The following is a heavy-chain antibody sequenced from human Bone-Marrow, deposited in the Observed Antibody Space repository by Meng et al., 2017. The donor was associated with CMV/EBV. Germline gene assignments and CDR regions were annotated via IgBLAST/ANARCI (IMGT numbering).Heavy chain of an antibody. V-gene: IGHV3-23*03. CDR3: ALAYCSSTSCNAFDI. CDR1: GFTISSYA. D-gene: IGHD2-2*01. Sequence: GASLKISSAASGFTISSYAMSWVRQVTGKGLECVSVIYSGGSSTYYADSVKGPFTISREKSKNTLYLQMNSLRAEDTAVYHSALAYCSSTSCNAFDIWGQGTMVTVSS. J-gene: IGHJ3*02. CDR2: IYSGGSST.